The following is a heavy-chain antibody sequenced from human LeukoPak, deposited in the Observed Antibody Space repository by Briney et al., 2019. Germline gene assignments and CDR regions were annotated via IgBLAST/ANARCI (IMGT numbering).Heavy chain of an antibody. CDR1: GGSISSYY. CDR3: ARETAALRYFDWLPDAFDI. V-gene: IGHV4-4*07. Sequence: SETLSLTCTVSGGSISSYYWSWIRQPAGKGLEWIGRIYTSGSTNYNPSLKSRVTISVDTSKNQFSLKLSSVTAADTAVYYCARETAALRYFDWLPDAFDIWGQGTMVTVSS. D-gene: IGHD3-9*01. CDR2: IYTSGST. J-gene: IGHJ3*02.